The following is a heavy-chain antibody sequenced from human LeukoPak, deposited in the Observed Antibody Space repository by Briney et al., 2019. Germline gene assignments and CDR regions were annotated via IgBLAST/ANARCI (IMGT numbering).Heavy chain of an antibody. J-gene: IGHJ6*02. CDR1: GRTIGLYG. CDR3: AREKYEGSGGHYFALDV. D-gene: IGHD3-10*01. CDR2: MWFDGSNK. Sequence: PGRSLRLSCEASGRTIGLYGMFWVRQAPGKGLEWVAAMWFDGSNKYYADSVKRRFTISRDNSRNTVLLQMDSLSAEDTAVYYCAREKYEGSGGHYFALDVWGQGTMVIVSS. V-gene: IGHV3-33*07.